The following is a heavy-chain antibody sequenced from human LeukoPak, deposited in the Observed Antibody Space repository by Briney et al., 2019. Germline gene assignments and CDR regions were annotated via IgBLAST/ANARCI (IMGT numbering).Heavy chain of an antibody. CDR2: ISGNGDYT. J-gene: IGHJ4*02. D-gene: IGHD6-19*01. V-gene: IGHV3-23*01. Sequence: GGSLRLSCAASGFTFSSYAMSWVRQAPGKGLEWVSTISGNGDYTYYADSVKGRFTISRDNSKNTLYLQMNSLRAEDTAVYYCAKDLGGSGWSGGYFDYWGQGTLVTVSS. CDR3: AKDLGGSGWSGGYFDY. CDR1: GFTFSSYA.